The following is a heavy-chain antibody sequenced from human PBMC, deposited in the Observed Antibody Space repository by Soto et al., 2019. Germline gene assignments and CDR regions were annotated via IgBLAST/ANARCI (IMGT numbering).Heavy chain of an antibody. V-gene: IGHV1-2*04. D-gene: IGHD5-12*01. CDR3: ARGTPITYWYFDL. CDR1: GYTFTGYY. J-gene: IGHJ2*01. Sequence: QVQLVQSGAEVKKPGASVKVSCKASGYTFTGYYMHWVRQAPGQGLEWMGWINPNSGGTNYAKKFQGWVTMTRDTSISTAYMELSRLSSDDTAVYYCARGTPITYWYFDLCGRGTLVTVSS. CDR2: INPNSGGT.